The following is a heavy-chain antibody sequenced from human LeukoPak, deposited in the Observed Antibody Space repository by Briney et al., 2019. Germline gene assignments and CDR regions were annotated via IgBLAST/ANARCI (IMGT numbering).Heavy chain of an antibody. V-gene: IGHV2-5*02. CDR3: AHSGDYYDGWNY. Sequence: SGPTLVKPTQTLTLTCTFSGFSLSTRGVGVGWIRQPPGKALEWLALIYWDDDKRYSPSLKSRLTLTKDTSKNQVVLTMTNMDPVDTATYYCAHSGDYYDGWNYWGQGTLVTVSS. CDR2: IYWDDDK. CDR1: GFSLSTRGVG. D-gene: IGHD3-22*01. J-gene: IGHJ4*02.